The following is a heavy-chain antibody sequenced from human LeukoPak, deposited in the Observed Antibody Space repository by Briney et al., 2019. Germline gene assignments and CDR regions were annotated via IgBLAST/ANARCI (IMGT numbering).Heavy chain of an antibody. D-gene: IGHD4-17*01. CDR2: IRSKANNYAI. Sequence: GGSLRLSCAASGFTFSGSAIHWVRQASGKGLEWVGRIRSKANNYAITYDASVRGRFTISGDDSKNTAYLQMNSLKTEDTAVYYCTRVHTGYWGQGTLVTVSS. V-gene: IGHV3-73*01. CDR3: TRVHTGY. CDR1: GFTFSGSA. J-gene: IGHJ4*02.